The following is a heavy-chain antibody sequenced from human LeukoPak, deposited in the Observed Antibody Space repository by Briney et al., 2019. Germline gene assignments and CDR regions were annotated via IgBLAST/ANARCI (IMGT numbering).Heavy chain of an antibody. CDR3: ARVVGGYDSGDY. CDR2: INHSGST. CDR1: GGSFSGYY. V-gene: IGHV4-34*01. D-gene: IGHD5-12*01. Sequence: PSETLSLTCAVYGGSFSGYYWSWIRQPPGKGLEWIGEINHSGSTNYNPSLKSRVTISVDTSKNQFSLKLSSVTAADTAVYYCARVVGGYDSGDYWGQGTLDTVSS. J-gene: IGHJ4*02.